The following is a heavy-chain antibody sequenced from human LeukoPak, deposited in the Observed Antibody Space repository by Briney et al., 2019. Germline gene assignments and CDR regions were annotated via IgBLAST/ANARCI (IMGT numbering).Heavy chain of an antibody. J-gene: IGHJ4*02. Sequence: PSETLSLTCTVSGGSISSTTYSWGWIRQPPGKGLEWIGSIYFSGSTYYNPSLKSRVSISVDTSKNQFSLKLSSVTDADTAVYYCARDGMWFGEFRFDYWGQGTLVTVSS. CDR3: ARDGMWFGEFRFDY. V-gene: IGHV4-39*07. CDR2: IYFSGST. CDR1: GGSISSTTYS. D-gene: IGHD3-10*01.